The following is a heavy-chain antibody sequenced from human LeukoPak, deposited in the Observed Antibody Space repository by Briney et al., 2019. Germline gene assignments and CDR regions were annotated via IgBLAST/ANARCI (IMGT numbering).Heavy chain of an antibody. D-gene: IGHD3-3*01. CDR3: ARIVDFWSGSDYYYMDV. CDR2: MNPNSGNT. J-gene: IGHJ6*03. Sequence: ASVKVSCKASGYTFTSYDINWVRQATGQGLEWMGWMNPNSGNTGYAQKFQGRVTITRSTSISTAYMELSSLRSQDTAVCYCARIVDFWSGSDYYYMDVWGKGTTVTVSS. V-gene: IGHV1-8*03. CDR1: GYTFTSYD.